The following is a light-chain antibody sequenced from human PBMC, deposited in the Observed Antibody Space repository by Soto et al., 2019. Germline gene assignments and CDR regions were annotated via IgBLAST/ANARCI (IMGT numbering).Light chain of an antibody. V-gene: IGKV1-27*01. CDR2: AAS. J-gene: IGKJ4*01. Sequence: DIQMTQSPSSLSASVGDRVTITCRASQGISNYLAWYQQKPVKVPKLLICAASTLQSGVPSRFSGSGSETDFTLTISSLEPEDVATYYYQKYNSAPLTFGGGTKVEIK. CDR1: QGISNY. CDR3: QKYNSAPLT.